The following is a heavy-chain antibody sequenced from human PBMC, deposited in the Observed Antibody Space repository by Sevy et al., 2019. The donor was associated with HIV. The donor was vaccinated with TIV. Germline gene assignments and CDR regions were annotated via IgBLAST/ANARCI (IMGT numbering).Heavy chain of an antibody. J-gene: IGHJ6*03. Sequence: GGSLRLSCAVSGLSFDSYGMTWVRQAPGKGLEWVSGISGSGTRTYYADSVKGRFIISRDNSKNTLYLQMNSLRSEDTAIYYCAKGGGGHYDPDEIGYYFYYYNMDVWGKWTTVTVSS. CDR2: ISGSGTRT. D-gene: IGHD3-22*01. CDR3: AKGGGGHYDPDEIGYYFYYYNMDV. CDR1: GLSFDSYG. V-gene: IGHV3-23*01.